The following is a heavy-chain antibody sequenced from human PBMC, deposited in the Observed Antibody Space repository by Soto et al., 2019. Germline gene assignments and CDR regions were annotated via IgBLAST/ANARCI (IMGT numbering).Heavy chain of an antibody. V-gene: IGHV3-21*01. D-gene: IGHD2-21*01. CDR1: GFTFSSYS. Sequence: PGGSLRLSCAASGFTFSSYSMSWVRQAPGKGLEWVSTISTTGGNEYYADSLKGRFTISRDNAKNSVYLQMNSLRAEDTAVYYCARGLLASRPNWFDPWGQGTLVTVSS. CDR3: ARGLLASRPNWFDP. J-gene: IGHJ5*02. CDR2: ISTTGGNE.